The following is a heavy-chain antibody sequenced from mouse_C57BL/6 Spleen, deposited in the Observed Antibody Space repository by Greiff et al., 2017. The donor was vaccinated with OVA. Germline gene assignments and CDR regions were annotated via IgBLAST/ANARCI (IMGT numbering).Heavy chain of an antibody. J-gene: IGHJ2*01. CDR1: GYTFTDYY. Sequence: VQLQQSGPELVKPGASVKISCKASGYTFTDYYMNWVKQSHGKSLEWIGDINPNNGGTSYNQKFKGKATLTVDKSSSTAYMELRSLTSEDSAVYYCANLLLDWGQGTTLTVSS. CDR3: ANLLLD. V-gene: IGHV1-26*01. CDR2: INPNNGGT. D-gene: IGHD1-1*01.